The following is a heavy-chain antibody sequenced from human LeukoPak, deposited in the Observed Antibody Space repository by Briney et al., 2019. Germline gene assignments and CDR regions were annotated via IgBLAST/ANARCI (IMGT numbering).Heavy chain of an antibody. D-gene: IGHD3/OR15-3a*01. J-gene: IGHJ4*02. Sequence: SETLSLTCTVSGGSFRSSSYYWSWIRQPPGKGLEWIGEINHSGSTNYNPSLKSRVTISVDTSKNQFSLKLSSVTAADTAVYYCARETDWAFDYWGQGTLVTVPS. V-gene: IGHV4-39*07. CDR2: INHSGST. CDR3: ARETDWAFDY. CDR1: GGSFRSSSYY.